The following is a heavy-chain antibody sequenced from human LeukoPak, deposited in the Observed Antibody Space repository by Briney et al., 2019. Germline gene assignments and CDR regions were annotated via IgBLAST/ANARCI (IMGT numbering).Heavy chain of an antibody. Sequence: GGSLRLSCAASGFTFSSYAMHWVRQAPGKGLEWVAVISYDGSNKYYADSVKGRFTISRDNSKNTLYLQMNSLRAEDTAVYYCANSYGGNRFDYWGQGTLVTVSS. CDR1: GFTFSSYA. D-gene: IGHD4-23*01. V-gene: IGHV3-30-3*01. CDR2: ISYDGSNK. CDR3: ANSYGGNRFDY. J-gene: IGHJ4*02.